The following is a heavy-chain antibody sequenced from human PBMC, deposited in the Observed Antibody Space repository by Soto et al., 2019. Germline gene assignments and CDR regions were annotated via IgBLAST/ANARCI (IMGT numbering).Heavy chain of an antibody. D-gene: IGHD5-12*01. Sequence: PGESLKISCKGSGYSFSSHWIGWVRQMPGKGLDWMGIIYPGDSDTRYSPSFLGQVTISADKSINTAYLQMNSLRAEDTALYYCARDAPYPQGKWLNLDLWGQGTLVTVSS. J-gene: IGHJ5*02. CDR3: ARDAPYPQGKWLNLDL. CDR1: GYSFSSHW. CDR2: IYPGDSDT. V-gene: IGHV5-51*01.